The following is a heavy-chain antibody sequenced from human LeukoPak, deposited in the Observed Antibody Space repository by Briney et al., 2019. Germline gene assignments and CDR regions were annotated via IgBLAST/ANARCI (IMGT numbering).Heavy chain of an antibody. V-gene: IGHV1-69*13. D-gene: IGHD6-13*01. CDR3: ARDPLSGDSLLDY. CDR2: IIPIFGTA. CDR1: GYTFTSYY. J-gene: IGHJ4*02. Sequence: GASVKVSCKASGYTFTSYYMHWVRQAPGQGLEWMGGIIPIFGTANYAQKFQGRVTITADESTSTAYMELSSLRSEDTAVYYCARDPLSGDSLLDYWGQGTLVTVSS.